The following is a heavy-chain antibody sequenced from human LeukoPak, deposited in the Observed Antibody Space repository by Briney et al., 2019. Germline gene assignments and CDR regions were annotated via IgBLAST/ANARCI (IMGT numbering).Heavy chain of an antibody. J-gene: IGHJ4*02. CDR1: GFNVSSND. CDR2: LYSGGTT. V-gene: IGHV3-53*01. D-gene: IGHD2-15*01. CDR3: ARDLLYYVDY. Sequence: GGSLRFSCAASGFNVSSNDMSWVRQAPGKGLEWVSVLYSGGTTYYADSVKGRFTISRDNSRNTLYLQMNSLRAEDTAVYYCARDLLYYVDYWGQGTLVTVSS.